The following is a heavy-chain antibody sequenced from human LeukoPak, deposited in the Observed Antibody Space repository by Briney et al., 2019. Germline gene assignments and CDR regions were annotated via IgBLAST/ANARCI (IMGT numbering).Heavy chain of an antibody. CDR1: GGTFSSHA. CDR2: IIPIFGTT. Sequence: AASVKVSCKASGGTFSSHAISWVRQAPGQGLEWVGGIIPIFGTTNYAQKFQGRVTITTDESTSTGYMELRSLRSDDTVVYYCARADSGYDYGFDNWGQGTLVTVSS. CDR3: ARADSGYDYGFDN. D-gene: IGHD5-12*01. V-gene: IGHV1-69*05. J-gene: IGHJ4*02.